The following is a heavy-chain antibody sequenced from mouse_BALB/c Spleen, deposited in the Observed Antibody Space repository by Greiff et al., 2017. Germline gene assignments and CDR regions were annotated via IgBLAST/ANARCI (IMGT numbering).Heavy chain of an antibody. CDR1: GYTFTSYT. J-gene: IGHJ1*01. Sequence: VQVVESGAELARPGASVKMSCKASGYTFTSYTMHWVKQRPGQGLEWIGYINPSSGYTNYNQKFKDKATLTADKSSSTAYMQLSSLTSEDSAVYYCARTLYYDYDGYFDVWGAGTTVTVSS. CDR3: ARTLYYDYDGYFDV. V-gene: IGHV1-4*01. CDR2: INPSSGYT. D-gene: IGHD2-4*01.